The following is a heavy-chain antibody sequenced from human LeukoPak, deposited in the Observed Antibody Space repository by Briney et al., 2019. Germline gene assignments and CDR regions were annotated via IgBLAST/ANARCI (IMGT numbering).Heavy chain of an antibody. CDR1: GFTVSSNY. D-gene: IGHD3-3*01. Sequence: GGSLRLSCAASGFTVSSNYMSWVRQAPGKGLERVSVIYSGGSTYYADSVKGRFTISRHNSKNTLYLQMNSLRAEDTAVYYCARAPSYYDFWSGFSATRMDVWGQGTTVTVSS. V-gene: IGHV3-53*04. CDR3: ARAPSYYDFWSGFSATRMDV. J-gene: IGHJ6*02. CDR2: IYSGGST.